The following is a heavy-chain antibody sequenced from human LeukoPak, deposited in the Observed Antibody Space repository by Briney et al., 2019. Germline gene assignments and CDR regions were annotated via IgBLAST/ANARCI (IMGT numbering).Heavy chain of an antibody. CDR2: INHSGNS. D-gene: IGHD2-21*02. V-gene: IGHV4-34*01. Sequence: SETLSLTCAVYGGSFSDYYWSWIRQPPGKGLEWIGEINHSGNSNYNPSLKSRVTISVDTSKNQFSLKLSSVTAADTAVYYCARGVSEYCGGDCYVDLDYWGQGTLVTVSS. J-gene: IGHJ4*02. CDR3: ARGVSEYCGGDCYVDLDY. CDR1: GGSFSDYY.